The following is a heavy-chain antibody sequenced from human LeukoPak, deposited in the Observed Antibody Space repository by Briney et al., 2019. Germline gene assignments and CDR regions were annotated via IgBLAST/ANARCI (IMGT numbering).Heavy chain of an antibody. CDR1: GFTFSSYA. Sequence: GGSLRLPCAASGFTFSSYAMHWVRQAPGKGLEWVAVISYDGSNKYYADSVKGRFTISRDNSKNTLYLQMNSLRAEDTAVYYCAKEGDSSGYYLYFDYWGQGTLVTVSS. V-gene: IGHV3-30*04. CDR3: AKEGDSSGYYLYFDY. J-gene: IGHJ4*02. CDR2: ISYDGSNK. D-gene: IGHD3-22*01.